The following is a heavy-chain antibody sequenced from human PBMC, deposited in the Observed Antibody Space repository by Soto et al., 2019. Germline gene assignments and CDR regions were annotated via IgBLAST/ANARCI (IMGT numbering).Heavy chain of an antibody. J-gene: IGHJ6*02. CDR3: ARDRDSSSPYYYYGMDV. V-gene: IGHV1-69*01. D-gene: IGHD6-13*01. Sequence: QVQLVQSGAEVKKPGSSVKVSCKASGGTFSSYAISWVRQAPGQGLEWMGGIIPIFGTANYAQMFQGRVTITADESTSPAYMELSSLRSEDTAVYYCARDRDSSSPYYYYGMDVWGQGTTVTVSS. CDR1: GGTFSSYA. CDR2: IIPIFGTA.